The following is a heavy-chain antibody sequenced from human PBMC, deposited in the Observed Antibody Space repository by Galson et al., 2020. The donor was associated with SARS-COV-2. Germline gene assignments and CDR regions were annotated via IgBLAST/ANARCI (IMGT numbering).Heavy chain of an antibody. CDR2: IDTAGDT. CDR1: GFTISSDD. J-gene: IGHJ6*03. Sequence: GGSLRLSCTASGFTISSDDYHWVRHGTGTGQERVSAIDTAGDTYYSCSVKGRFTISRANAKTALYLQMNSLRARDTAVYYCARGKGYYYYYMDVWGKGTTVTVSS. CDR3: ARGKGYYYYYMDV. V-gene: IGHV3-13*01.